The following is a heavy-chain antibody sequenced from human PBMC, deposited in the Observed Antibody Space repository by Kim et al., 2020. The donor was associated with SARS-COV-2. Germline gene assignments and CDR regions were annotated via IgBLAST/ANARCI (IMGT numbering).Heavy chain of an antibody. D-gene: IGHD3-22*01. Sequence: KSRVTISVDTSKNQFSLKLSSVTAADTAVYYCARVRATMIVVVISAGAFDIWGQGTMVTVSS. V-gene: IGHV4-31*02. CDR3: ARVRATMIVVVISAGAFDI. J-gene: IGHJ3*02.